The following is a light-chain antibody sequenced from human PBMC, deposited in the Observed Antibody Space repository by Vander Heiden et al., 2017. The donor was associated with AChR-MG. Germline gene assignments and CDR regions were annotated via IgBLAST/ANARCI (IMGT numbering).Light chain of an antibody. J-gene: IGKJ1*01. CDR1: QGVSSY. CDR3: QQRSNWPWT. Sequence: IVLTQSPATLSLSPGERATLSCRASQGVSSYLAWYQQKPGQAPRLLIYDASNRATGIPARFSGSGSGTDFTLTISILDPEDFAVYYCQQRSNWPWTFGQGTKVEIK. V-gene: IGKV3-11*01. CDR2: DAS.